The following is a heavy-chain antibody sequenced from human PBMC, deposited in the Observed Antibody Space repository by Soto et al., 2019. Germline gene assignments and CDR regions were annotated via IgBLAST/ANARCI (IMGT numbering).Heavy chain of an antibody. Sequence: GGSLRLSCAASGFTFSSYGMHWFRQAPGKGLEWVAVISYDGSNKYYADSVKGRFTISRDNSKNTLYLQMNSLRAEDTAVYYCAKDKIQQPRYFDYWGQGTLVTVSS. CDR2: ISYDGSNK. D-gene: IGHD1-1*01. V-gene: IGHV3-30*18. J-gene: IGHJ4*02. CDR1: GFTFSSYG. CDR3: AKDKIQQPRYFDY.